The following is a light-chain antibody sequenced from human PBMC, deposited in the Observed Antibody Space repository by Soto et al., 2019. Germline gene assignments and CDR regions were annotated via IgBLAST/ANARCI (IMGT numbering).Light chain of an antibody. V-gene: IGKV4-1*01. CDR3: QQSYSSPLP. CDR1: QSVFYSSNNKNY. Sequence: DIVMTQSPDSLAVSLGERATINCKSSQSVFYSSNNKNYLAWYQQKPGTAPKLLIYASYTLQSGVPSRFRGRGSGSDFTLTISSLQPEDFATYSCQQSYSSPLPFAQGTKVDIK. CDR2: ASY. J-gene: IGKJ1*01.